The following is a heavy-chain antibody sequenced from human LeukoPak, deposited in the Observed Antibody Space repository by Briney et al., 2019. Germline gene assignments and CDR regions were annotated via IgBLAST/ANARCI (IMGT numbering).Heavy chain of an antibody. CDR2: ISSSGSTI. CDR3: AELGITMIGGV. D-gene: IGHD3-10*02. CDR1: GFTFSSYE. V-gene: IGHV3-48*03. Sequence: GGSLRLSCAASGFTFSSYEMNWVRQAPGKGLEWVSYISSSGSTIYYTDSVKGRFTISRDNAKNSLYLQMNSLRAGDTAVYYCAELGITMIGGVWGKGTTVTISS. J-gene: IGHJ6*04.